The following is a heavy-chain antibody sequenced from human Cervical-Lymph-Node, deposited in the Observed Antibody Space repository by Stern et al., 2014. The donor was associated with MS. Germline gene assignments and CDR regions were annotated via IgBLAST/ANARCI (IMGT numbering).Heavy chain of an antibody. CDR1: GDSISSYTHY. Sequence: VHLVESGPGLVKPSETLSLTCAVSGDSISSYTHYWAWIRQPPGKGLEWIGSVYYSGATYYNPSLKIPVTISVDTSKNHFSRGLNSVTAADTAVYYCAKHACTGAACPFDLWGQGTLVTVSS. J-gene: IGHJ4*02. D-gene: IGHD2-8*02. CDR2: VYYSGAT. V-gene: IGHV4-39*01. CDR3: AKHACTGAACPFDL.